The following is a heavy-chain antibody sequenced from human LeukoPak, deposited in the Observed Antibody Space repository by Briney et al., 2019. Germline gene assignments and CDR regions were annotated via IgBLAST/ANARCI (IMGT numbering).Heavy chain of an antibody. CDR3: ARDNDGDYDAFDI. Sequence: SETLSLTCAVSGGSISSSNWWSWVRQPPGKGLEWIGEIYHSGSTNYNPSLKSRVTISVDRSKNQFSLKLSSVTAADTAVYYCARDNDGDYDAFDIWGQGTMVTVSS. CDR2: IYHSGST. CDR1: GGSISSSNW. D-gene: IGHD4-17*01. J-gene: IGHJ3*02. V-gene: IGHV4-4*02.